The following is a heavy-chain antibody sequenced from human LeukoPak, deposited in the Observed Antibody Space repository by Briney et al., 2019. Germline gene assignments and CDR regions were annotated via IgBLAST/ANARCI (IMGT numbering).Heavy chain of an antibody. CDR1: GYTFTGYY. V-gene: IGHV1-2*02. CDR3: ARRGRYCSSTSCFGTGRLDP. Sequence: ASVKVSCKASGYTFTGYYMHWVRQAPGQGLGWMGWINPNSGGTNYAQKFQGRVTMTRDTSISTAYVELSRLRSDDTAVYYCARRGRYCSSTSCFGTGRLDPWGQGTLVTVSS. D-gene: IGHD2-2*01. CDR2: INPNSGGT. J-gene: IGHJ5*02.